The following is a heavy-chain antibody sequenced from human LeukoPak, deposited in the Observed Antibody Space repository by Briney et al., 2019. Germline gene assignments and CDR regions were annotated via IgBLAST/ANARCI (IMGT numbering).Heavy chain of an antibody. CDR1: GVTLSPYG. D-gene: IGHD3-10*01. V-gene: IGHV3-30*18. CDR3: AKEGTPQVSTWYDL. CDR2: ISYEGGTQ. J-gene: IGHJ5*02. Sequence: PGMSLRLSCAASGVTLSPYGMHWVRQAPGKGLVWVSVISYEGGTQHYADSVKGRFIISRDNPRNTLYLQMNILRTEDTAVYYCAKEGTPQVSTWYDLWGQGTQVIVSS.